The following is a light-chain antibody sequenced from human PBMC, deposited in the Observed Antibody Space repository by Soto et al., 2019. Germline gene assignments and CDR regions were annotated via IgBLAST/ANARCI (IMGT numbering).Light chain of an antibody. CDR1: QSLSSY. Sequence: EIVLTQSPGTLSLSPGERATLSCRASQSLSSYLAWYQQKPGQAPRLLIYDASNRATGIPARFSGSGSGTDFTLTISSLEPEDFAVYYCQQRSNWPRMFGQGTKVDIK. J-gene: IGKJ1*01. CDR3: QQRSNWPRM. V-gene: IGKV3-11*01. CDR2: DAS.